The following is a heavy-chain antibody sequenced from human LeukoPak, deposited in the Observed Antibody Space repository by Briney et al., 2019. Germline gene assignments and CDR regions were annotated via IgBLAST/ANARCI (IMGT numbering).Heavy chain of an antibody. CDR2: IYYSGST. J-gene: IGHJ6*02. CDR3: ARSEGGYYYYYGMDV. CDR1: GGSISSYY. D-gene: IGHD3-16*01. Sequence: PSETLSLTSTVSGGSISSYYWSWIRQPPGKGLEWIGYIYYSGSTNYNPSLKSRVTISVDTSKNQFSLKLSSVTAADTAVYYCARSEGGYYYYYGMDVWGQGTTVTVSS. V-gene: IGHV4-59*01.